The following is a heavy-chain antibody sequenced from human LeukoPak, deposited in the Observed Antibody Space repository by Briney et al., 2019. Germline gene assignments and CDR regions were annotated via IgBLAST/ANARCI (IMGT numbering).Heavy chain of an antibody. Sequence: GGSLRLSCTASGFAFDEHGMSWVRQVPGQGLEWVSGINWSGGSTGYADPLRGRFTISRDNAKNSLYLQMDSLRAEDTALYYCARAPITSPFYFDYWGQGTLVTVSS. CDR3: ARAPITSPFYFDY. CDR1: GFAFDEHG. V-gene: IGHV3-20*04. CDR2: INWSGGST. J-gene: IGHJ4*02. D-gene: IGHD2-2*01.